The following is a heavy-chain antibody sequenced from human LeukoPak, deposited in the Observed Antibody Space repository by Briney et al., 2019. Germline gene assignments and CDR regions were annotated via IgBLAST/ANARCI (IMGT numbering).Heavy chain of an antibody. CDR2: TYYSGST. CDR3: ARQQQWLVLLYFDY. D-gene: IGHD6-19*01. CDR1: GGSISSSSYY. Sequence: PSETLSLTCTVSGGSISSSSYYWGWIRQPPGKGLEWIGSTYYSGSTYYNPSLKSRVTISVDTSKNQFSLKLSSVTAADTAVYYCARQQQWLVLLYFDYWGQGTLVTVSS. J-gene: IGHJ4*02. V-gene: IGHV4-39*01.